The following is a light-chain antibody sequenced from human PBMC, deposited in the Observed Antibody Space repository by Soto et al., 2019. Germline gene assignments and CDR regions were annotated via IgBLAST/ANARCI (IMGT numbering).Light chain of an antibody. V-gene: IGLV2-14*01. CDR3: SSYTTSRTFV. CDR2: DVT. J-gene: IGLJ1*01. CDR1: SSDVGTYKY. Sequence: QSALTQPASVSGSPGQSITISCTGTSSDVGTYKYVSWYQQHPGKAPKLVIYDVTNRPYGVSNRFSGSKSVNTASLTISGLQADDESDYYCSSYTTSRTFVFGSGTKLAVL.